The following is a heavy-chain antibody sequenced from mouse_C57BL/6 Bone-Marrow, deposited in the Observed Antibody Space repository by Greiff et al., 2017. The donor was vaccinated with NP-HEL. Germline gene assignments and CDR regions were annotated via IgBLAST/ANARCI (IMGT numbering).Heavy chain of an antibody. CDR3: ARGNWGAY. J-gene: IGHJ3*01. D-gene: IGHD4-1*01. CDR1: GYAFSSSW. Sequence: SGPELVKPGASVKISCKASGYAFSSSWMNWVKQRPGKGLEWIGRIYPGDGDTNYNGKFKGKATLTADKSSSTAYMQLSSLTSEDSAVYFCARGNWGAYWGQGTLVTVSA. V-gene: IGHV1-82*01. CDR2: IYPGDGDT.